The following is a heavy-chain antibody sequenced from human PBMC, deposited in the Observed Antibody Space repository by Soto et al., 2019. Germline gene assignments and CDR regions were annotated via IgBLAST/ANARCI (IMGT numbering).Heavy chain of an antibody. V-gene: IGHV4-39*01. CDR2: IYYSGST. J-gene: IGHJ3*02. CDR3: ASLNGDYDAFDI. CDR1: GVSISSDNYY. D-gene: IGHD4-17*01. Sequence: SETLSLTCTVSGVSISSDNYYWAWIRQPPGKGLEWIGSIYYSGSTYYNTSLKSRVTISVDTSKNQFSLKLSSVTAADTAVYYCASLNGDYDAFDIWGQGTMVTVSS.